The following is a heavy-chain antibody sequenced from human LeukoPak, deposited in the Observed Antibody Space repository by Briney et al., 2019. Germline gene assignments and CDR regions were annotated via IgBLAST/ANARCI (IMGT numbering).Heavy chain of an antibody. CDR1: GGSISSSSYY. V-gene: IGHV4-61*02. Sequence: SETLSLTCTVSGGSISSSSYYWGWIRQPAGKGLEWIGRIYTSGSTNHNPSLKSRVTISVDTSKNQFSLKLSSVTAADTALYYCARDSLLPSAMGYYYMDVWGKGTTVTVSS. D-gene: IGHD2-2*01. CDR3: ARDSLLPSAMGYYYMDV. J-gene: IGHJ6*03. CDR2: IYTSGST.